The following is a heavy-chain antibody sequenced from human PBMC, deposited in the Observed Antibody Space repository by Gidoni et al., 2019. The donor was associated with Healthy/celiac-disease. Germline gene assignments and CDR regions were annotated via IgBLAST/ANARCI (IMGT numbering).Heavy chain of an antibody. CDR3: TTVHEGGYGDYLFDY. CDR1: GFTFSNAW. V-gene: IGHV3-15*07. Sequence: EVQLVESGGGWVKPEGSLRLSCAASGFTFSNAWMNWVRQAPGKGLEWVGRIKSKTDGGTTDYAAPVKGRFTISRDDSKNTLYLQMNSLKTEDTAVYYCTTVHEGGYGDYLFDYWGQGTLVTVSS. CDR2: IKSKTDGGTT. D-gene: IGHD4-17*01. J-gene: IGHJ4*02.